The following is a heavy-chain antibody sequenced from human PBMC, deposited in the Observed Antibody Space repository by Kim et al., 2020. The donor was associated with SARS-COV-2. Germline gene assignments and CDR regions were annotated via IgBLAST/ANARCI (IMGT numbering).Heavy chain of an antibody. D-gene: IGHD2-15*01. CDR3: AKDELYDGGGFNWFDS. V-gene: IGHV4-4*07. Sequence: PSITSRVTMSVETSKNQFTLKLSSVTAADTAVYYCAKDELYDGGGFNWFDSWGQGTLVTISS. J-gene: IGHJ5*01.